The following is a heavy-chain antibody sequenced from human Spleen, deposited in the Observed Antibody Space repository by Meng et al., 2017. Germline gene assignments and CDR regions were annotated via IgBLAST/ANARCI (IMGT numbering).Heavy chain of an antibody. V-gene: IGHV4-38-2*02. Sequence: SETLSLTCTVSGYSITSGYYWGWIRQPPGKGLEWIGSIYHSGRTYCNPSLKSRVTISVDTSKNQFSLKLTSVTAADTAVYYCAREMNTYGYDYWGQGTLVTVSS. CDR1: GYSITSGYY. CDR2: IYHSGRT. J-gene: IGHJ4*02. D-gene: IGHD5-18*01. CDR3: AREMNTYGYDY.